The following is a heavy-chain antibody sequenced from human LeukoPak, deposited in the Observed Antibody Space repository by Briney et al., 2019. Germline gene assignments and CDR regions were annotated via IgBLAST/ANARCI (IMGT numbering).Heavy chain of an antibody. CDR2: FYSGGGT. V-gene: IGHV3-53*01. CDR1: GFTVSSNY. J-gene: IGHJ4*02. Sequence: GGSLRLSCAASGFTVSSNYISWVRQAPGKGLEWVSVFYSGGGTNYADSVKGRFTISRDNSKNTLYLQMNSLRAEDTAVYYCASPYYYASGSFDVWGQGTLVTVSS. D-gene: IGHD3-10*01. CDR3: ASPYYYASGSFDV.